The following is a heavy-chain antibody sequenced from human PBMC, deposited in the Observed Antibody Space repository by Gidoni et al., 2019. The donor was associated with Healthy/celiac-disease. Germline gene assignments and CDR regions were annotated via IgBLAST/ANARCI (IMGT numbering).Heavy chain of an antibody. CDR3: ARDLAPGYSSSQEDCSGGSCTPDYFGMDV. V-gene: IGHV3-33*01. Sequence: QVQLVESGGAVFQSVRSLRLSCAPSASPFSSHCTHWVRQALCRGWEWVAVIWYDGSNKYYADSVKGRFTISRDNSKNTLYLQKNSLRAEDTAVYYCARDLAPGYSSSQEDCSGGSCTPDYFGMDVWGQGTTVTVSS. D-gene: IGHD2-15*01. CDR1: ASPFSSHC. J-gene: IGHJ6*02. CDR2: IWYDGSNK.